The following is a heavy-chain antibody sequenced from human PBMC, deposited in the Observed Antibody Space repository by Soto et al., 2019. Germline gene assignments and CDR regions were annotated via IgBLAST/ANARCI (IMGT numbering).Heavy chain of an antibody. CDR2: FDPEDGET. CDR3: ATAIKEPAYDFWSGYYNSYYYYGMDV. Sequence: GASVKVSCKVSGYTLTELSMHWVRQAPGKGLEWMGGFDPEDGETIYAQKFQGRVTMTEDTSTDTAYMELSSLRSEDTAVYYCATAIKEPAYDFWSGYYNSYYYYGMDVWGQGTTVTVSS. J-gene: IGHJ6*02. V-gene: IGHV1-24*01. CDR1: GYTLTELS. D-gene: IGHD3-3*01.